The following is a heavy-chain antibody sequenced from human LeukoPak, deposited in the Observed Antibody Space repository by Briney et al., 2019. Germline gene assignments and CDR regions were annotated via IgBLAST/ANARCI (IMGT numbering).Heavy chain of an antibody. CDR2: IYSGGST. Sequence: PGGSLRLSCAASGFTVSSNYMSWVRQAPGKGLEWVSVIYSGGSTYYADSVKGRFTISGDNSKNTLYLQMNSLRAEDTAVYYCARAGIAAAGSHNYWYFDLWGRGTLVTVSS. D-gene: IGHD6-13*01. V-gene: IGHV3-66*01. CDR1: GFTVSSNY. J-gene: IGHJ2*01. CDR3: ARAGIAAAGSHNYWYFDL.